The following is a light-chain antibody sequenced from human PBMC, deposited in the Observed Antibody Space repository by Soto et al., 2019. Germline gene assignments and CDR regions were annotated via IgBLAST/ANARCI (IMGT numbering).Light chain of an antibody. CDR1: QSVSSY. CDR2: DAS. Sequence: EIVLTQSPATLSLSPGERANLSCRDSQSVSSYLAWYQQKPGQAPRLLIYDASNRATGIPARFSGSGSGTDFTLTISSLEPEDFAVYYCQQRSNWPQITFGQGTRLEIK. V-gene: IGKV3-11*01. CDR3: QQRSNWPQIT. J-gene: IGKJ5*01.